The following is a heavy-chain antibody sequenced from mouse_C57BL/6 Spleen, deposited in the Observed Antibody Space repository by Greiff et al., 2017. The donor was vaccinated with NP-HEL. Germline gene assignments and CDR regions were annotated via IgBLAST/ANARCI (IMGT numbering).Heavy chain of an antibody. CDR1: GYTFTSYG. CDR3: ARSGHSNPSWCAY. J-gene: IGHJ3*01. CDR2: IYPRSGNT. V-gene: IGHV1-81*01. D-gene: IGHD2-5*01. Sequence: VQLQQSGAELARPGASVKLSCKASGYTFTSYGISWVKQRTGQGLEWIGEIYPRSGNTYYNEKFKGKATLTADKSSSTAYMELRSLTSEDSAVYFCARSGHSNPSWCAYWGQGTLVTVSA.